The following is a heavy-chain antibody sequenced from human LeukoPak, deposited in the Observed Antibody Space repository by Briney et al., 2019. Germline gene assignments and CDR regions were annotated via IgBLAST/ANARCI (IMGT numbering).Heavy chain of an antibody. D-gene: IGHD3-16*01. CDR2: IRSRDGIV. CDR3: VRDYVYAFDI. Sequence: GGSLRLSCVASGFTFNAYSMNRARQAPGKGLEWISYIRSRDGIVSYADSVKGRFTISTDTAKSSLFLQMNGLSADDTAVYYCVRDYVYAFDIWGQGTMVTVSS. J-gene: IGHJ3*02. V-gene: IGHV3-48*01. CDR1: GFTFNAYS.